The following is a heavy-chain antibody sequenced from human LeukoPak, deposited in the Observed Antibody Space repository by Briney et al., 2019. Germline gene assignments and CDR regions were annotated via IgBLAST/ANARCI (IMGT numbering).Heavy chain of an antibody. Sequence: SVKVSCKASGGTFSSYAISWVRQAPGQGLEWMGGIIPIFGTANYVQKFQGRVTITADKSTSTAYMELSSLRSEDTAVYYCAGTIFGVVISYYGMDVWGQGTTVTVSS. D-gene: IGHD3-3*01. J-gene: IGHJ6*02. V-gene: IGHV1-69*06. CDR2: IIPIFGTA. CDR1: GGTFSSYA. CDR3: AGTIFGVVISYYGMDV.